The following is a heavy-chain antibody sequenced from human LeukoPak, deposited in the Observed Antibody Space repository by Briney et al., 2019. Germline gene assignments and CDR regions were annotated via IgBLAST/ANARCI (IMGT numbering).Heavy chain of an antibody. J-gene: IGHJ5*02. V-gene: IGHV3-7*01. Sequence: ETLSLTCTVSGGSISSSSYYWGWIRQAPGKGLEWVANIKQDGSEKYYVDSVKGRFTISRDNAKNSLYLQMNSLRAEDTAVYYCARVKGLVGATNWFDPWGQGTLVTVSS. CDR2: IKQDGSEK. CDR3: ARVKGLVGATNWFDP. CDR1: GGSISSSSYY. D-gene: IGHD1-26*01.